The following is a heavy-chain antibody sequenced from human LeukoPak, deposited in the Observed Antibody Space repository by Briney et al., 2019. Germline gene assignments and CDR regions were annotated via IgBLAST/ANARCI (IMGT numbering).Heavy chain of an antibody. D-gene: IGHD3-22*01. Sequence: PGGSLRLSCAASGFTFSSYSMNWVRQAPGKGLEWVSYISSSSSTIYYADSVKGRFTISRDNAKNSLYLQMNSLRAKDTAVYYCAARRYYDSSGYMRVGGLDAFDIWGQGTMVTVSS. CDR3: AARRYYDSSGYMRVGGLDAFDI. V-gene: IGHV3-48*01. J-gene: IGHJ3*02. CDR1: GFTFSSYS. CDR2: ISSSSSTI.